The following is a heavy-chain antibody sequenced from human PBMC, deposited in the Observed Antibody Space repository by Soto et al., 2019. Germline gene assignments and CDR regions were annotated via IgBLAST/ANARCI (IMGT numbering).Heavy chain of an antibody. J-gene: IGHJ6*02. D-gene: IGHD2-15*01. V-gene: IGHV3-48*03. CDR3: ARDREVVVAATPSDYYYGMDV. Sequence: EVQLVESGGGLVQPGGSLRLSCAASGFTFSSSEMNWVRQAPGKGLEWVSYISSSGAIIFYADSVRGRFTISRDNAKNSLFLQMDSLRAEDTAIYYCARDREVVVAATPSDYYYGMDVWGQGTTVTVSS. CDR1: GFTFSSSE. CDR2: ISSSGAII.